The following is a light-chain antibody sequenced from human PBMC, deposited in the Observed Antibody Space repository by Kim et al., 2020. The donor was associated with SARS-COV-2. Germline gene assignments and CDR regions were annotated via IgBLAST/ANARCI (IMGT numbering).Light chain of an antibody. CDR2: DVT. CDR1: NSDIGDYDY. J-gene: IGLJ3*02. Sequence: QSALTQPASVSGSPGQSITISCIGSNSDIGDYDYVSWFQQHPGKAPKLIISDVTERPSGVSNRFSGSKSGNTASLTISGLQAEDEADYYCSSYSSTITWVFGGGTKLTVL. V-gene: IGLV2-14*01. CDR3: SSYSSTITWV.